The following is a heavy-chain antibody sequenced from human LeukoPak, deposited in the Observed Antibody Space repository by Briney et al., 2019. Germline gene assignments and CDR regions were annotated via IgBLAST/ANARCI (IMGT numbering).Heavy chain of an antibody. CDR2: ISYDGSNK. Sequence: PGRSLRLSCAASGFTFSSYAMHWVRQAPGKGLEWVAVISYDGSNKYYADSVKGRFTISRDNSKNTLYLQMNSLRAEDTAVYYCARVSISKYYDYVWGIYRFLPDYWGQGTLVTVPS. D-gene: IGHD3-16*02. V-gene: IGHV3-30*04. CDR1: GFTFSSYA. J-gene: IGHJ4*02. CDR3: ARVSISKYYDYVWGIYRFLPDY.